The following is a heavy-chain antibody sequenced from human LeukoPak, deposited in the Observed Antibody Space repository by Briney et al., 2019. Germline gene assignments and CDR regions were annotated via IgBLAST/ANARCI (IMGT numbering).Heavy chain of an antibody. J-gene: IGHJ4*02. D-gene: IGHD5-12*01. CDR1: GVTFSTYN. Sequence: GGSLRLSCVASGVTFSTYNMNWVRQTPGKGLEWVGRIKSKTDGGTTDYSAPVKGRFTISRDDSKNTLYMQMNSQKTEDTAVSYCTPDIVATKQPYSGQGTLVTVSP. CDR2: IKSKTDGGTT. V-gene: IGHV3-15*01. CDR3: TPDIVATKQPY.